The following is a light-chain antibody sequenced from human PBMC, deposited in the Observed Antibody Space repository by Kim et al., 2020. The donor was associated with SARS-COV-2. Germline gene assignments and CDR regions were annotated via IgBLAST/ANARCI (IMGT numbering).Light chain of an antibody. J-gene: IGLJ1*01. Sequence: QSVLTQPPSVSGAPGQRVIISCTGISSNIGAGFDVHWYQQLPGTAPKLLIYDNNNRPSGVPDRFSGSKAGTSASLAITGLQAEDEADYYCQSYDNSLSGYVFGTGTKVTVL. CDR3: QSYDNSLSGYV. V-gene: IGLV1-40*01. CDR2: DNN. CDR1: SSNIGAGFD.